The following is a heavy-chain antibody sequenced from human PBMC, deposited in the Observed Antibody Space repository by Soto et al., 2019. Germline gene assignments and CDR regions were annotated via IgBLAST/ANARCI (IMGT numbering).Heavy chain of an antibody. CDR3: AREWELPLSTGDYTDAFDI. CDR2: IIPIFGTA. J-gene: IGHJ3*02. V-gene: IGHV1-69*13. CDR1: GGTFSSYA. Sequence: SVKVSCKASGGTFSSYAISWVRQAPGQGLEWMGGIIPIFGTANYAQKFQGRVTITADESTSTAYMELSSLRSEDTAVYYCAREWELPLSTGDYTDAFDIWGQGTMVTVSS. D-gene: IGHD1-26*01.